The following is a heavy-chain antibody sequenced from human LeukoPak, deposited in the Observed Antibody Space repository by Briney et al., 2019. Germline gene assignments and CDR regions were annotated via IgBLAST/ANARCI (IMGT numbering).Heavy chain of an antibody. CDR1: GYTFTGYY. Sequence: ASVNVSCKASGYTFTGYYMHWVRQAPGQGLEWMGWINPNSGGTNYAQKFQGRVTMTRDTSISTAYMELSRLRSDDTAVYYCARRYCSSTSCYTRSWFDPWGQGTLVTVSS. D-gene: IGHD2-2*02. CDR3: ARRYCSSTSCYTRSWFDP. V-gene: IGHV1-2*02. J-gene: IGHJ5*02. CDR2: INPNSGGT.